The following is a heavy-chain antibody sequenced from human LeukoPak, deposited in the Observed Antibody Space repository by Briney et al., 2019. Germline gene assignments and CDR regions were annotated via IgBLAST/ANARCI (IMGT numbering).Heavy chain of an antibody. CDR1: GFTFSSYA. Sequence: GGSLRLSCAASGFTFSSYAMHWVRQAPGKGLEWVAVISYDGSNKYYADSVKGRFTISRDNSKNTLYLQMNSLRAEDTAVYYCVRAGYNDAFDIWGQGTMVTVSS. J-gene: IGHJ3*02. CDR2: ISYDGSNK. D-gene: IGHD5-24*01. CDR3: VRAGYNDAFDI. V-gene: IGHV3-30-3*01.